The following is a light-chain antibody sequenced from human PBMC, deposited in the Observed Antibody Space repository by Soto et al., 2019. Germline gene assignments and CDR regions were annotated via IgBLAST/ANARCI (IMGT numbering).Light chain of an antibody. CDR1: SSDVGGYNY. CDR3: SSYTSSGTLV. V-gene: IGLV2-14*01. Sequence: QSALTQPASVSGSPGQSITISCTGTSSDVGGYNYVSWYQQHPGKAPKLMICDVSDRPSGVSNRFSGSKSGNTASLTISRLQGEDEADYYCSSYTSSGTLVFGGGTKLTVL. J-gene: IGLJ2*01. CDR2: DVS.